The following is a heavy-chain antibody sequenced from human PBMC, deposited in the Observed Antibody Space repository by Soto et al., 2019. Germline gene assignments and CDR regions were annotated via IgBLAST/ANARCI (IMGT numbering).Heavy chain of an antibody. CDR3: ASLNCGGDCYPDY. CDR2: IYYSGST. CDR1: GGSISSGGYY. V-gene: IGHV4-31*03. D-gene: IGHD2-21*02. Sequence: LSLTCTVSGGSISSGGYYWSWIRQHPGKGLEWIGYIYYSGSTYYNPSLKSRVTISVDTSKNQFSLKLSSVTAADTAVYYCASLNCGGDCYPDYWGQGTLVTVSS. J-gene: IGHJ4*02.